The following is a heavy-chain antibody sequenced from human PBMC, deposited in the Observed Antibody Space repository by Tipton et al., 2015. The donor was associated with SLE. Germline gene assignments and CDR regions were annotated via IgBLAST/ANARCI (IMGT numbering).Heavy chain of an antibody. J-gene: IGHJ4*02. D-gene: IGHD3-16*01. V-gene: IGHV4-31*03. Sequence: TLSLTCTVSGGSISSGGYYWSWIRQHPGKGLEWIGYIYYSGSTYYNPSRKSRVTISVDTSKNQFSLKLSSVTAADTAVYYCARGGGSGESQPGDFDYWGQGTLVTVSS. CDR3: ARGGGSGESQPGDFDY. CDR2: IYYSGST. CDR1: GGSISSGGYY.